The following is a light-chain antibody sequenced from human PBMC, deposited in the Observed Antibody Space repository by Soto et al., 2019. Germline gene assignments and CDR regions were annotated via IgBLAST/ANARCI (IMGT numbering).Light chain of an antibody. CDR3: QQYGISPRT. CDR1: QSVGGNY. CDR2: GVS. Sequence: EIVLTQSPGTLSLSPGEGATLSCRASQSVGGNYLAWYQQKPGQAPRLLIYGVSSRATGIPDRFSGSGSGTEFTLTISRLEREDFAVYYCQQYGISPRTFGQGTKVDIK. J-gene: IGKJ1*01. V-gene: IGKV3-20*01.